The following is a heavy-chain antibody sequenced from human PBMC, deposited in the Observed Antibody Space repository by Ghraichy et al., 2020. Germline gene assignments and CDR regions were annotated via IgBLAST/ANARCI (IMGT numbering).Heavy chain of an antibody. D-gene: IGHD2-15*01. CDR1: GFTVSSNY. CDR3: ARDSQSVGYAFDI. CDR2: IYSGGST. V-gene: IGHV3-53*01. Sequence: SCAASGFTVSSNYMSWVRQAPGKGLEWVSVIYSGGSTYYADSVKGRFTISRDNSKNTLYLQMNSLRAEDTAVYYCARDSQSVGYAFDIWGQGTMVTVSS. J-gene: IGHJ3*02.